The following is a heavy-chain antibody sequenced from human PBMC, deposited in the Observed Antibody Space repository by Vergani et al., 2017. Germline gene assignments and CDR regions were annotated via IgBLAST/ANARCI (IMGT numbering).Heavy chain of an antibody. Sequence: QVQLQESGPGLVKPSQTLSLTCSVSGGSTTSGGFYWSWIRQPAGKGLEWIGRIQTTGITKYNPSLESRVTMSVDTSNNQFSLRLSSVTAADTAVYYCARSRMGTTVFDFWGQGILVTVSS. CDR1: GGSTTSGGFY. V-gene: IGHV4-61*02. D-gene: IGHD1-26*01. CDR3: ARSRMGTTVFDF. J-gene: IGHJ4*02. CDR2: IQTTGIT.